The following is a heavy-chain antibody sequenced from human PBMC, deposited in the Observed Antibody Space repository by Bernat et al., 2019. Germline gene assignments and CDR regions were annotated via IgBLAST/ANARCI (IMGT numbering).Heavy chain of an antibody. CDR2: IYPGDSDT. D-gene: IGHD4-17*01. CDR1: GYSFASYW. CDR3: ARGASSGDYGVGFDY. Sequence: EVQLVQSGAEVKKPGESLKISCKGSGYSFASYWIGWVRQMPGKGLQWMGIIYPGDSDTRYSPSFQGQVTISADKSITTAYLQWNSLKASDTAMYYCARGASSGDYGVGFDYWGQGTLVTVSS. J-gene: IGHJ4*02. V-gene: IGHV5-51*01.